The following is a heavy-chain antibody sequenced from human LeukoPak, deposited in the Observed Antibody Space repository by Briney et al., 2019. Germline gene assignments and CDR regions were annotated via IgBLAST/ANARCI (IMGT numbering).Heavy chain of an antibody. CDR2: INYNGNT. CDR1: GDSISTDY. V-gene: IGHV4-59*08. D-gene: IGHD2-15*01. J-gene: IGHJ4*02. Sequence: SETLSLTCIVSGDSISTDYWSWIRQSPGKGLKWIGYINYNGNTEYNPSLKSLVTISVDSSKNHVSLKMKSVTAADTAMYYCARLDCISDRCYNYWGLGTLVTVSS. CDR3: ARLDCISDRCYNY.